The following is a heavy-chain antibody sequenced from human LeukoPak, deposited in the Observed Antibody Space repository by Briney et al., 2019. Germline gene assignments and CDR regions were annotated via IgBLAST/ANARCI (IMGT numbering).Heavy chain of an antibody. CDR3: ARDHDPYSGYDSWLLAH. J-gene: IGHJ4*02. CDR2: ISYDGSNK. V-gene: IGHV3-30*04. CDR1: GFTFSSYA. Sequence: PGGSLRLSCAASGFTFSSYAMHWVRQAPGKGLEWVAVISYDGSNKYYADSVKGRFTISRGNSKNTLYLQMNSLRAEDTAVYYCARDHDPYSGYDSWLLAHWGQGTLVTVSS. D-gene: IGHD5-12*01.